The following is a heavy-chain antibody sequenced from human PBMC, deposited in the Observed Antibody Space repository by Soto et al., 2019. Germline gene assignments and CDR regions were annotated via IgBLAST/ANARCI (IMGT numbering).Heavy chain of an antibody. CDR2: IWYDGSNK. CDR1: GFTFSSYG. V-gene: IGHV3-33*01. Sequence: PGGSLRLSCAASGFTFSSYGMHWVRQAPGRGLEWVAVIWYDGSNKYYADSVKGRFTISRDNSKNTLYLQMNSLRAEDTAVYYCERDLGSLRLGYWGQGALVTVSS. D-gene: IGHD3-16*01. J-gene: IGHJ4*02. CDR3: ERDLGSLRLGY.